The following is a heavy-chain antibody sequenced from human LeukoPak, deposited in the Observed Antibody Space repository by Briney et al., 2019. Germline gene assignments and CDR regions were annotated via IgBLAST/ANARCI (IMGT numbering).Heavy chain of an antibody. CDR3: ARAFCVGECFVLHIFFDS. CDR2: IYTSGST. J-gene: IGHJ4*02. V-gene: IGHV4-4*07. CDR1: GGSISSYY. D-gene: IGHD2-21*01. Sequence: SETLSLTCTVSGGSISSYYWSWIRQPAGKGLEWIGRIYTSGSTNYNPSLKSRVTISLDTSKNHFSLNLRSMQASDTAVYYCARAFCVGECFVLHIFFDSWGQGTLVTVSS.